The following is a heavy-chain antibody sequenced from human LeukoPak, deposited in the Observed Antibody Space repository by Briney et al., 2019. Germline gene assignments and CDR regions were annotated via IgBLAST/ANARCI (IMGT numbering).Heavy chain of an antibody. D-gene: IGHD5-24*01. Sequence: KPSETLSLTCAVYGGSFSGYYWSWIRQPPGKGLEWIGEINHSGSTNYNPSLKSRVTISVDTPKNQFSLKLSSVTAADTAVYYCARGCEMATAHDAFDIWGQGTMVTVSS. CDR1: GGSFSGYY. V-gene: IGHV4-34*01. CDR2: INHSGST. CDR3: ARGCEMATAHDAFDI. J-gene: IGHJ3*02.